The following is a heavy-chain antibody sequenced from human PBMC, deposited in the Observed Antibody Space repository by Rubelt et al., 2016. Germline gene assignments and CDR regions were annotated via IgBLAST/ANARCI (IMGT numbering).Heavy chain of an antibody. J-gene: IGHJ4*02. CDR2: IYSGGST. V-gene: IGHV3-53*01. CDR3: AREVSSGSYFDY. Sequence: GKGLEWVSVIYSGGSTFYADSVKGRFTISRDNSKNTLYLQMNSLRAEDTAVYYCAREVSSGSYFDYWGQGALVTASS. D-gene: IGHD3-22*01.